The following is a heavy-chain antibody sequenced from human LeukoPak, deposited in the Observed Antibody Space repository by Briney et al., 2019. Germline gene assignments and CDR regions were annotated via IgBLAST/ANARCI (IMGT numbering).Heavy chain of an antibody. D-gene: IGHD3-22*01. CDR2: ISGSGGST. Sequence: GGSLRLSCAVSGFTFSSYAMSRVRQAPGKGLEWVSAISGSGGSTYYADSVKGRFTISRDNSKNTLYLQMNSLRAEDTAVYYCAKKPYDSSGFPPYYWGQGTLVTVSS. J-gene: IGHJ4*02. V-gene: IGHV3-23*01. CDR3: AKKPYDSSGFPPYY. CDR1: GFTFSSYA.